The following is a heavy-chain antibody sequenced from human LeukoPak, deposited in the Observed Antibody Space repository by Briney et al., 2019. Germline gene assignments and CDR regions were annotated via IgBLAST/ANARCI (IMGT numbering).Heavy chain of an antibody. CDR2: IRDRANSYTT. CDR1: WVTFSDHY. CDR3: ATSPPSGIVVFDM. Sequence: GGALRLSCAASWVTFSDHYMEWVRQAPGKGLEWGGRIRDRANSYTTEYAASVKGRFTISRDDSKNSLYLQMNSLKIEDTAMYYCATSPPSGIVVFDMWGRGTMLTVSS. D-gene: IGHD1-26*01. V-gene: IGHV3-72*01. J-gene: IGHJ3*02.